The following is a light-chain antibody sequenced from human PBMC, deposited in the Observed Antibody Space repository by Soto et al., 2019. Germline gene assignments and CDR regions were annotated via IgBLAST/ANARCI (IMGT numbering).Light chain of an antibody. CDR2: GAS. J-gene: IGKJ1*01. Sequence: EIGMTQCPTILSMSPGARATLSCRASQSVSSNLAWYQQKPGQAPRLLIYGASNRATGIPDRFSGSGSGTDFTLTISRLEPEDFAVYYCQQYGSSGTFGQGTNVDI. V-gene: IGKV3-20*01. CDR3: QQYGSSGT. CDR1: QSVSSN.